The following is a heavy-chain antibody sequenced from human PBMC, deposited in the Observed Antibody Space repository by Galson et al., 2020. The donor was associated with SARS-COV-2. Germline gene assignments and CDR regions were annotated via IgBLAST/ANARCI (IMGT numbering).Heavy chain of an antibody. CDR3: VKDIGDYYDTSGYYGAFDL. V-gene: IGHV3-9*01. D-gene: IGHD3-22*01. Sequence: SLKISCAASTFTFEHYAMHWVRQAPGKGLEWVSGINWNSGSIGYADSVKGRFTISRDNANNSLYLQMNSLRAEDTALYYCVKDIGDYYDTSGYYGAFDLWGQGTLVTVS. J-gene: IGHJ3*01. CDR1: TFTFEHYA. CDR2: INWNSGSI.